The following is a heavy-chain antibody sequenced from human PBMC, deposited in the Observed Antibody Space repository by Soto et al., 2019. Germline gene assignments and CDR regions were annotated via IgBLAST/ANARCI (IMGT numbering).Heavy chain of an antibody. CDR3: ASLGSGPYYFDY. D-gene: IGHD3-10*01. CDR1: GGSISSSSYY. CDR2: IYYSGST. Sequence: QLQLQESGPGLVKPSETLSLTCTVSGGSISSSSYYWGWIRQPPGKGLEWIGSIYYSGSTYYNPSLKSRVTISVNTSKNHFSLELSSVTAADTAVYYCASLGSGPYYFDYWGQGTLVAVSS. V-gene: IGHV4-39*01. J-gene: IGHJ4*02.